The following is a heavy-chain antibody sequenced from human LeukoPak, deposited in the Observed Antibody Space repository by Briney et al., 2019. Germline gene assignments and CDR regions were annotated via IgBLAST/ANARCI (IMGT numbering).Heavy chain of an antibody. CDR2: IIPIFGTA. J-gene: IGHJ5*02. Sequence: SVKVSCKASGGTFSSYAISWVRQAPGQGLEWMGGIIPIFGTANYAQKFQGRVTITTDESTSTAYMELSSLRSEDTAVYYCARRDIVVVPAAEGGFDPWGQGTLVTVSS. CDR1: GGTFSSYA. CDR3: ARRDIVVVPAAEGGFDP. D-gene: IGHD2-2*01. V-gene: IGHV1-69*05.